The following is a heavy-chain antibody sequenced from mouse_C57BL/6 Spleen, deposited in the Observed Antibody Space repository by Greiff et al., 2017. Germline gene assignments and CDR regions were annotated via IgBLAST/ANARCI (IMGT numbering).Heavy chain of an antibody. D-gene: IGHD2-4*01. CDR2: IYTGDGDT. CDR1: GYAFSSSW. CDR3: ATYDYDGYFDV. Sequence: VQLQQSGPELVKPGASVKISCKASGYAFSSSWMNWVKQRPGKGLEWIGRIYTGDGDTNYNGKFKGKATLTADKSSSTAYMQLSSLTSEDSAVYFCATYDYDGYFDVWGTGTTVTVSS. V-gene: IGHV1-82*01. J-gene: IGHJ1*03.